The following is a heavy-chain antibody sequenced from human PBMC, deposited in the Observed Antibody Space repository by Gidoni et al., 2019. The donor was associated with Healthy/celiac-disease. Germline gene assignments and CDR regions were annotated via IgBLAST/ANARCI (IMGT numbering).Heavy chain of an antibody. CDR2: FDPEDGET. CDR1: GYTLTELS. D-gene: IGHD6-13*01. Sequence: QVQLVQSGAEVKKPGASVKVSCKVSGYTLTELSMHWGRQAPGKGLEWMGGFDPEDGETIYAQKFQGRVTMTEDTSTDTAYMELSSLRSEDTAVYYCATKRGSSWDRPYYFDYWGQGTLVTVSS. V-gene: IGHV1-24*01. J-gene: IGHJ4*02. CDR3: ATKRGSSWDRPYYFDY.